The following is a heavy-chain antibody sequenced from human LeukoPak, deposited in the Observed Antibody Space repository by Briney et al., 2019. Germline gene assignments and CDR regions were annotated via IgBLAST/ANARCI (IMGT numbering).Heavy chain of an antibody. J-gene: IGHJ3*02. D-gene: IGHD3-22*01. V-gene: IGHV3-7*01. Sequence: PGGSLRLSCAASGFTFRTFWMSWVRQAPGKGLEWVANIKQDGSEKYYVDSVKGRFTISRDNAKTSLYLQMNSLRAKDTALYYCARDRGTYYYDTTSHYDAFDIWGQGTMVTVSS. CDR1: GFTFRTFW. CDR2: IKQDGSEK. CDR3: ARDRGTYYYDTTSHYDAFDI.